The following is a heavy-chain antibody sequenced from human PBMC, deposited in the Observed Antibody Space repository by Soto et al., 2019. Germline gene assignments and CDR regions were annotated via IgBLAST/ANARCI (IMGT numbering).Heavy chain of an antibody. CDR3: ARGLRGCSGGSCYRDAFNP. J-gene: IGHJ5*02. CDR2: INASSGNT. Sequence: ASVKVSCKASGYTFTSYAMHWVRQAPGQRLEWMGWINASSGNTDYAQKFQGRVTITRNTSISTAYMELSSLRSEDTAVYYCARGLRGCSGGSCYRDAFNPWGQGTLVTVSS. D-gene: IGHD2-15*01. CDR1: GYTFTSYA. V-gene: IGHV1-8*03.